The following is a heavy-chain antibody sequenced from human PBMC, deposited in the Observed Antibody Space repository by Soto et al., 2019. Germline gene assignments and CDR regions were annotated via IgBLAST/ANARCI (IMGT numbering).Heavy chain of an antibody. J-gene: IGHJ3*01. D-gene: IGHD3-10*01. Sequence: QELLVESGGGVVQPGRSLRLSCAASGFTFSSFAMHWVRQAPGKGLEWVSVISFNGLSQFYPDSIRDRFTISRDNSKNTLYLQLASLRPDDTAVYYCAREGRDLRGAFDVWGQGTEVSVS. CDR1: GFTFSSFA. CDR2: ISFNGLSQ. CDR3: AREGRDLRGAFDV. V-gene: IGHV3-30*03.